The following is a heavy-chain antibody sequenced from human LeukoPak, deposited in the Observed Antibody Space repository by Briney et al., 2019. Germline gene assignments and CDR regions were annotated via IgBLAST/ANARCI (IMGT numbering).Heavy chain of an antibody. D-gene: IGHD3-3*01. CDR2: ISAYNGNT. CDR3: ASTIFGVVTQYWYFDY. Sequence: ASVKVSCKASGYTFTSYGISWVRQAPGQGLEWMGWISAYNGNTNYAQKLQGRVTMTTDTSTSTAYMELRSLRSEDTAVYYCASTIFGVVTQYWYFDYWGQGTLVTVSS. J-gene: IGHJ4*02. CDR1: GYTFTSYG. V-gene: IGHV1-18*01.